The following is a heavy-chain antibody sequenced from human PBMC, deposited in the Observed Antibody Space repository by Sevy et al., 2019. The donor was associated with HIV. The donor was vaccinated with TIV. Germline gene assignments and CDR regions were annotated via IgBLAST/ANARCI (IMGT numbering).Heavy chain of an antibody. D-gene: IGHD3-22*01. Sequence: GGSLRLSCAASGFTLRSDSMNWVRQAPGKGLEWVSSISSSSSYIYYADSVKGRFTISRDNAKNSLYLQMNSLRAEDTAVYYCARVGQNYYDSSGYYYPSLWDYWGQGTLVTVSS. CDR2: ISSSSSYI. J-gene: IGHJ4*02. CDR3: ARVGQNYYDSSGYYYPSLWDY. V-gene: IGHV3-21*01. CDR1: GFTLRSDS.